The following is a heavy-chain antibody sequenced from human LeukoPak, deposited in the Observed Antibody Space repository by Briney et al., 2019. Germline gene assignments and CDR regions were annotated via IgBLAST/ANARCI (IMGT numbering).Heavy chain of an antibody. CDR3: AGYYYDSSGYDY. CDR2: ISDTGNT. CDR1: EFTFSSYS. Sequence: GGSLRLSCAASEFTFSSYSMNWVRQAPGKGLEWVSAISDTGNTYHADSVKGRFTISRDTSKNTLSLQMNSLRAADTAVYYCAGYYYDSSGYDYWGQGTLVTVSS. J-gene: IGHJ4*02. D-gene: IGHD3-22*01. V-gene: IGHV3-23*01.